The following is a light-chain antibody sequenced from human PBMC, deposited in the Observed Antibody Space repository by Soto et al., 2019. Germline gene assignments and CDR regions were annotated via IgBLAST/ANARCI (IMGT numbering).Light chain of an antibody. V-gene: IGKV1-9*01. CDR2: GAS. CDR3: QQYNNWPLYT. CDR1: QAITNN. J-gene: IGKJ2*01. Sequence: DIHLTQSPSSLSASVGDRVTITCRASQAITNNLAWYQQKPGNPPRLLIYGASTRATGIPARFSGSGSGTEFTLTISSLQSEDFAVYYCQQYNNWPLYTFGQGTKLEIK.